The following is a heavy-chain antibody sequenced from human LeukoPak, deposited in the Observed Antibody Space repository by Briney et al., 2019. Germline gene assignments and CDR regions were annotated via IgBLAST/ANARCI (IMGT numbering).Heavy chain of an antibody. CDR1: GFTFSSYW. Sequence: GGSLRLSCAASGFTFSSYWMTWVRQAPGKGLEWVANIKQDGSEKYYVDSVKGRFTISRDDAKNSLYLQMNSLRAEDTAVYYCAGGRDVYRYWGQGTLVTVSS. CDR2: IKQDGSEK. D-gene: IGHD5-24*01. V-gene: IGHV3-7*01. J-gene: IGHJ4*02. CDR3: AGGRDVYRY.